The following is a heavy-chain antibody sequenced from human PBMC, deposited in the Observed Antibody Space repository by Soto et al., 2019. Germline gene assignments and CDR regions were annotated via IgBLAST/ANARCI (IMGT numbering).Heavy chain of an antibody. J-gene: IGHJ6*02. CDR1: GGTFSSYA. CDR3: ARSQGSSTSLEIYYYCYYGMDV. V-gene: IGHV1-69*01. CDR2: IIPISETT. Sequence: QVQLVQSGAAVKKPGSSVKVSCKASGGTFSSYAISWVRQAPGQGLEGMVGIIPISETTNYAQKFQGRVTITADESKSTAYMELSSLRSEETAVYCCARSQGSSTSLEIYYYCYYGMDVWGQGTRVSVSS. D-gene: IGHD2-2*01.